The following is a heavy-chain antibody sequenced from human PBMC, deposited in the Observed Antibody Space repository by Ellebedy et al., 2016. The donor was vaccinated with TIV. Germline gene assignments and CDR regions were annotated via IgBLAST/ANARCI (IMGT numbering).Heavy chain of an antibody. CDR1: GFPLRTYA. CDR3: AKRPLTMIVLAEYFFDY. J-gene: IGHJ4*02. Sequence: GRSLRLSCAASGFPLRTYAMSWVRQAPGKGLEWVSTISGSGDSIYYADSVKGRFTISRDNSENTLFLQMDSLRAEDTAVYYCAKRPLTMIVLAEYFFDYWGQGTLVTVSS. CDR2: ISGSGDSI. V-gene: IGHV3-23*01. D-gene: IGHD3-22*01.